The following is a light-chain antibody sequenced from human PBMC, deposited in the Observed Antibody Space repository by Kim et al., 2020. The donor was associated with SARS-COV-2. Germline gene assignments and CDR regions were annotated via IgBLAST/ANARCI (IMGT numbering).Light chain of an antibody. CDR1: SGNIASSY. CDR2: EDN. CDR3: QSYDDFNRV. J-gene: IGLJ3*02. V-gene: IGLV6-57*01. Sequence: GKTVTISCTRSSGNIASSYVQWYQQRPGSSPTTLIYEDNQRTPGVPERFSGSVDSSSNSASLTISGLKTEDKADYFCQSYDDFNRVFGGGTKLTVL.